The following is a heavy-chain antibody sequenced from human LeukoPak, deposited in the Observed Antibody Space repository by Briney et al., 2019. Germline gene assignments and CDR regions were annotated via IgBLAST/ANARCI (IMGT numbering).Heavy chain of an antibody. CDR1: GDSVSTNSAA. CDR2: TYYRSKWYN. CDR3: ARDRPRIFNGIDY. J-gene: IGHJ4*02. D-gene: IGHD6-6*01. V-gene: IGHV6-1*01. Sequence: SQTLSLTCAISGDSVSTNSAAWNWIRQSPSRGLEWLGRTYYRSKWYNDYAVSVKSRIIINPDTSKNQFSLQLNSVAPEDTAVYYCARDRPRIFNGIDYWGQGTLVTVSS.